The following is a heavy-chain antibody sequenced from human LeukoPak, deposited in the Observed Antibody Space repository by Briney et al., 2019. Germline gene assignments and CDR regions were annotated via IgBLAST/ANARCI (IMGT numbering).Heavy chain of an antibody. CDR1: GGSFSGYY. D-gene: IGHD3-3*01. CDR3: ARAFSYYDFWSGYSWFDP. Sequence: SETLSLTCAVYGGSFSGYYWSWIRQPPGKGLEGIGEINHSGSTNYNPSLKSRVTISVDSSKNQFSLKLSSVTAADTAVYYCARAFSYYDFWSGYSWFDPWGQGTLVTVSS. J-gene: IGHJ5*02. V-gene: IGHV4-34*01. CDR2: INHSGST.